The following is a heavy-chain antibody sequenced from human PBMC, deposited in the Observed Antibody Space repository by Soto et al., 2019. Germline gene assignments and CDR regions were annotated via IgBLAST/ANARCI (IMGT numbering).Heavy chain of an antibody. Sequence: PSETLSLTCAVYGGSFSGDHWRWIRPPPGKGLEWIGEINHSGRANYNPSLKSRVTISVDMSKKQISLKVNSVTAADTAVYYCARRYCSSTSCLAGFDPWGRGTLVTVSS. J-gene: IGHJ5*02. CDR1: GGSFSGDH. CDR2: INHSGRA. D-gene: IGHD2-2*01. V-gene: IGHV4-34*01. CDR3: ARRYCSSTSCLAGFDP.